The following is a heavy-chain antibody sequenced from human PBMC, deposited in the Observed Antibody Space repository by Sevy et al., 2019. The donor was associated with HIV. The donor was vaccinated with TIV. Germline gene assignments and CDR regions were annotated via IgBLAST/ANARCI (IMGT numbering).Heavy chain of an antibody. CDR1: GSTFSSYA. V-gene: IGHV3-23*01. CDR3: AKDWRRTAGGWFDP. CDR2: IEGSGART. Sequence: GGSLRLSCAASGSTFSSYAMTWVRQAAGKGLEWVSSIEGSGARTYYSDSVKGRFTISRDNFKNTLFLQMSSLRAEDTAVYYCAKDWRRTAGGWFDPWGQGTLVTVSS. J-gene: IGHJ5*02. D-gene: IGHD3-3*01.